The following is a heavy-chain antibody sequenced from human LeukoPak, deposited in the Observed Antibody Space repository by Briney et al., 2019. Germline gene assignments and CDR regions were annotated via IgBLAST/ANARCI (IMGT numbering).Heavy chain of an antibody. Sequence: ASVKVSCTASGYTFTGYYMHWVRQAPGQGLEWMGWINPNSGGTNYAQKFQGRVTMTRDTSISTAYMELSRLRSDDTAVYYCARGSPKFDSSGYYYPGDYWGQGTLVTVSS. D-gene: IGHD3-22*01. V-gene: IGHV1-2*02. CDR3: ARGSPKFDSSGYYYPGDY. CDR2: INPNSGGT. CDR1: GYTFTGYY. J-gene: IGHJ4*02.